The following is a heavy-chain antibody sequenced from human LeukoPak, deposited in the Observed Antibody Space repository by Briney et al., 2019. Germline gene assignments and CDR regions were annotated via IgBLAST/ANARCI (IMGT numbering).Heavy chain of an antibody. Sequence: PGGSLRLSCAGSGFTFSSYAMSWVRQAPGKGLEWVSAITSSGGSTYYADSVKGRFTISRDNSKNTLYLQMNSLRAEDTAVYYCAKGDDLFDYWGQGTLVTVSS. CDR1: GFTFSSYA. CDR2: ITSSGGST. CDR3: AKGDDLFDY. V-gene: IGHV3-23*01. J-gene: IGHJ4*02. D-gene: IGHD1-1*01.